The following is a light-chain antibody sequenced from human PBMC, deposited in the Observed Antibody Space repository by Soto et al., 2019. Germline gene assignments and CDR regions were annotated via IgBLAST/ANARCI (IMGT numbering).Light chain of an antibody. Sequence: EIVLTQSPGTLSLSPGERATLSCRASQSVSSSYLAWYQQKPGQAPRLLIYGASSRATGIPDRFSGSGSGTDFTLTISRLEPADFAVYYCQQYGSSLWTFGQG. V-gene: IGKV3-20*01. CDR3: QQYGSSLWT. J-gene: IGKJ1*01. CDR2: GAS. CDR1: QSVSSSY.